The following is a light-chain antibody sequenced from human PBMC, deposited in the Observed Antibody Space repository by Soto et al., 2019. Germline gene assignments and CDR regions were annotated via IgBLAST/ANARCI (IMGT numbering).Light chain of an antibody. CDR1: QSVSSY. J-gene: IGKJ2*01. CDR2: YAS. V-gene: IGKV3-11*01. CDR3: QQRSNWAYT. Sequence: EIVLTQSPATLSLSPGERATLSCRASQSVSSYLAWYQQKPGQAPRLLIYYASNRATGIPARFSGSGSGTDFTLTISSLEPEDFAVYYCQQRSNWAYTFGQRTKLEIK.